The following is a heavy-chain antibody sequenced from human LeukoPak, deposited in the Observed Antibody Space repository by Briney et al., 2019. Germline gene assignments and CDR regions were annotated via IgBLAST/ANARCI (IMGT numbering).Heavy chain of an antibody. CDR2: ISAKNGNT. J-gene: IGHJ5*02. CDR1: GYTFINYG. CDR3: ARTKAPTDSWGWFDP. Sequence: GASVTVSCKASGYTFINYGISWVRQAPGQGLEWMGWISAKNGNTGYVENLPGRVIITTDTSSSTVYMELRSLRPDDTAVYYCARTKAPTDSWGWFDPWGQGTLVTV. V-gene: IGHV1-18*01. D-gene: IGHD3-16*01.